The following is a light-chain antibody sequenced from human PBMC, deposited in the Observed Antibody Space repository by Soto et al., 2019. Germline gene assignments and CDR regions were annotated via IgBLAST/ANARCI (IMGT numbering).Light chain of an antibody. CDR2: KAS. Sequence: DIQMTQSPSTLSGSVGYRFTITCRASQSISSWLAWYQQKPGKAPKLLIYKASSLESGVPSSFSGSGSGTDFTLAISRLEPEDFAVYYCQQYGSSPLTFGGGTTVDIK. CDR1: QSISSW. CDR3: QQYGSSPLT. J-gene: IGKJ4*01. V-gene: IGKV1-5*03.